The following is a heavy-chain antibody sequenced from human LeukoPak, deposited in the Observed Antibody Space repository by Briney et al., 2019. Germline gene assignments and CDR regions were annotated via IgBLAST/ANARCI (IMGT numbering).Heavy chain of an antibody. CDR1: GITFSNSA. CDR2: ITKSGDQT. CDR3: VKSAGKDGYRDVFDI. V-gene: IGHV3-23*01. D-gene: IGHD5-24*01. Sequence: PGGSLRLSCVLSGITFSNSALSWVRQAPGKGLEWVSTITKSGDQTHYADSVRGLFTISRDIFKNTLYLQMNSLRAEDTAVYHCVKSAGKDGYRDVFDIWGQGTVVTVSS. J-gene: IGHJ3*02.